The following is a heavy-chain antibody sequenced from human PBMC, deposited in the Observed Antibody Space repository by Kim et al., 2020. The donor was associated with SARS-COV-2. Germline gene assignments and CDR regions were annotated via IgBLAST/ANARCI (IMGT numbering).Heavy chain of an antibody. D-gene: IGHD2-2*02. CDR3: AKDSDCSSNSCYNY. V-gene: IGHV3-23*03. Sequence: ADAVKGRFTISRDNSKTTLYLQMNSLRAEDTAVYYCAKDSDCSSNSCYNYWGQGTLVTVSS. J-gene: IGHJ4*02.